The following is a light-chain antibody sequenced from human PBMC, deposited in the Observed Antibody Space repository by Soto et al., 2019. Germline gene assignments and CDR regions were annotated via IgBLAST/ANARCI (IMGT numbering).Light chain of an antibody. CDR3: QQYGTSPQT. CDR2: DVS. J-gene: IGKJ5*01. V-gene: IGKV3-20*01. CDR1: QSVSGTY. Sequence: IVLTQSPGTLSLSPGERATFSCRASQSVSGTYSAWYQQRPGQAPRLLIYDVSSRATGIPDRFSGSGSGADFTLTISRLEPEDFAVYYCQQYGTSPQTFGQGTRLEIK.